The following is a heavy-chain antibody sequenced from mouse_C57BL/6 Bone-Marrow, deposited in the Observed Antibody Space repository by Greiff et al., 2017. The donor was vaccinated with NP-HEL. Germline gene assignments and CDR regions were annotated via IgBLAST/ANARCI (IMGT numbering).Heavy chain of an antibody. D-gene: IGHD1-1*01. CDR2: IDPSDSYT. CDR1: GYTFTSYW. V-gene: IGHV1-59*01. CDR3: ARYHYYGSSFDY. Sequence: VQLQQPGAELVRPGTSVKLSCKASGYTFTSYWMHWVKQRPGQGLEWIGVIDPSDSYTNYNQKFKGKATLTVDTSSSTAYMQLSSLTSEDSAVYYCARYHYYGSSFDYWGQGTTLTVSS. J-gene: IGHJ2*01.